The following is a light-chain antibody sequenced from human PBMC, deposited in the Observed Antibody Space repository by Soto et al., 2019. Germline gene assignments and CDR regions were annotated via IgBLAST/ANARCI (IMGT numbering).Light chain of an antibody. V-gene: IGKV2D-29*01. J-gene: IGKJ4*01. CDR1: QSLLRSDGKNY. Sequence: DVLLTQTPLSLSVTPGQPASISCKSSQSLLRSDGKNYLYWYLQKAGQPPQLLIYEVSKRFSGVPDRFRGSGSGTDFTLRISRVEAEDVGVYHCMQSIELPITFGGGTKVEIK. CDR2: EVS. CDR3: MQSIELPIT.